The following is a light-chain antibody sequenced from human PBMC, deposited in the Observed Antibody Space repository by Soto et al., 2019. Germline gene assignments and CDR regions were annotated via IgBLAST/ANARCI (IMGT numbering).Light chain of an antibody. CDR3: QQYHSYSCT. CDR2: KAS. Sequence: DIQMTQSPSTLSASVGDRVTITCRASQSISSWLAWYQQKPGKAPNLLIYKASSLESGVPSRFSGSGSGTEFSLTISRLQPDDFATYYCQQYHSYSCTFGQGTKLEIK. J-gene: IGKJ2*02. CDR1: QSISSW. V-gene: IGKV1-5*03.